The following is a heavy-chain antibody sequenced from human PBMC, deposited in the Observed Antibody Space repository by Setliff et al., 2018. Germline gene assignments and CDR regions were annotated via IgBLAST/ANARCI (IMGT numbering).Heavy chain of an antibody. D-gene: IGHD4-17*01. CDR3: PGSTVTQVDY. J-gene: IGHJ4*02. CDR2: VYYSGTA. CDR1: GGPIKDFY. Sequence: PSETLSLTCTVSGGPIKDFYWPWIRQTPGKGLEFIGYVYYSGTANYSPSLSSRLTRSVDTSKHQFSLKLRSVTAADTAVYYCPGSTVTQVDYWGQGTLVTVSS. V-gene: IGHV4-59*08.